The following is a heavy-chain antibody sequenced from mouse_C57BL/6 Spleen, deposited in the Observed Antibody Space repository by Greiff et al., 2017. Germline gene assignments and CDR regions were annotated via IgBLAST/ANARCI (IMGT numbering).Heavy chain of an antibody. CDR1: GFSFNTYA. D-gene: IGHD2-1*01. V-gene: IGHV10-1*01. CDR2: IRSKSNNYAT. CDR3: VRRGYYGTFYAMDY. Sequence: EVQVVESGGGLVQPKGSLKLSCAASGFSFNTYAMNWVRQAPGKGLEWVARIRSKSNNYATYYADSVKDRFTISRDDSESMLYLQMNNLKTEDTAMYYCVRRGYYGTFYAMDYWGQGTSVTVSS. J-gene: IGHJ4*01.